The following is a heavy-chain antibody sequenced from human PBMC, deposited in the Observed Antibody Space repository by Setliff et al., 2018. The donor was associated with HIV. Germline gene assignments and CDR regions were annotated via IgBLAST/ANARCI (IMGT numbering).Heavy chain of an antibody. D-gene: IGHD6-6*01. J-gene: IGHJ4*02. CDR1: GGSISNQY. CDR2: IYYSGTT. V-gene: IGHV4-59*11. Sequence: SETLSLTCTVSGGSISNQYWSWIRQPQGKGLEWIGYIYYSGTTHYNPSLKSRVAMPVDTSKNQLSLDLTSVTPADTAVYYCARLRVSSSSQTFDHWGQGILVTVSS. CDR3: ARLRVSSSSQTFDH.